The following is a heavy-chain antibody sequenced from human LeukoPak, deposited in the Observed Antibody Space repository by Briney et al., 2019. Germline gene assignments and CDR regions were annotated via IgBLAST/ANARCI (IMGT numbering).Heavy chain of an antibody. Sequence: ASETLSLTCTLSGGSISSYYWSWIRQPPGKGLEWIGYTYYSGSTNYNPSLKSRITISVDTSKNQSSLKLSSVTAADTAVYHCARHRVVTPFDYWGQGTQVTVSS. D-gene: IGHD3-22*01. V-gene: IGHV4-59*08. CDR2: TYYSGST. CDR1: GGSISSYY. J-gene: IGHJ4*02. CDR3: ARHRVVTPFDY.